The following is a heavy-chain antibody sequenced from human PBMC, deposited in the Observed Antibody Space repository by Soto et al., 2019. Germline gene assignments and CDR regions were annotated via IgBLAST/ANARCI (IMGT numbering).Heavy chain of an antibody. CDR2: ITSKSSTI. CDR1: GFTFSSYS. Sequence: GGSLRLSCGASGFTFSSYSMNWVRQAPGKGLEWVSYITSKSSTIKYADSVQSRFTVSRDNAKNSLYLQLNRLRDDDTAFYFCAKEKEAFSETTCSLSPLDSWGQGTLVTVSS. J-gene: IGHJ4*02. D-gene: IGHD1-26*01. V-gene: IGHV3-48*02. CDR3: AKEKEAFSETTCSLSPLDS.